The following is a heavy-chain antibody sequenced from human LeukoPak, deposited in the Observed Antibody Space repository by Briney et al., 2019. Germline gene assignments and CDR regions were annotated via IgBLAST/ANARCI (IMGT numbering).Heavy chain of an antibody. J-gene: IGHJ5*02. V-gene: IGHV4-59*01. CDR1: GGSISSYY. CDR2: IYYSGTT. Sequence: SETLSLTCTVSGGSISSYYWSWIRQPPGKGLEWIGYIYYSGTTNYNPSLKSRVTISLDTSKNQFSLKLISVTAADTAVYYCARDNSVRDEAWWFNPWGQGTLVTVSS. CDR3: ARDNSVRDEAWWFNP. D-gene: IGHD5-24*01.